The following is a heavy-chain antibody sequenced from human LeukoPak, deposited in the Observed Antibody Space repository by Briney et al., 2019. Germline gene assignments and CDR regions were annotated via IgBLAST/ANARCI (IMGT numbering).Heavy chain of an antibody. J-gene: IGHJ3*02. CDR2: ISYDGSNK. V-gene: IGHV3-30*03. CDR3: ARGPDIVVVVAPFTFDI. D-gene: IGHD2-15*01. Sequence: GRSLRLSCAASGFTFSNYGMHWVRQAPGKGLEWLAVISYDGSNKYYADSVKGRFTISRDNSKNTLYLQMNSLRAEDTAVYYCARGPDIVVVVAPFTFDIWGQGTMVTVSS. CDR1: GFTFSNYG.